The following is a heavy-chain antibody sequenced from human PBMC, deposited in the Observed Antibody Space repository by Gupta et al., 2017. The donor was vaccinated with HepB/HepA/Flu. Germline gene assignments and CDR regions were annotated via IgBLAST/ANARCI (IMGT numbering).Heavy chain of an antibody. CDR2: ILPIFGTA. CDR1: GGTFNNFA. J-gene: IGHJ6*03. D-gene: IGHD2-21*02. Sequence: QVQLVQSGAEVKKPGSSVRVSCKASGGTFNNFAINWVRQSPGQGLEWMGGILPIFGTATYAQKFQGRVTITADKSTNTVYMELSTLRSDDTAVYFCAKEFGRQGDIYYYHMDVWGKGTKVTVSS. CDR3: AKEFGRQGDIYYYHMDV. V-gene: IGHV1-69*06.